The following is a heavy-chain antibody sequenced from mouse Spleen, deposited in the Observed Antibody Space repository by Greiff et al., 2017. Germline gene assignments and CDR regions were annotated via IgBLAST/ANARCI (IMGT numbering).Heavy chain of an antibody. CDR2: ISYSGST. CDR1: GYSITSDYA. J-gene: IGHJ2*01. Sequence: EVKLVESGPGLVKPSQSLSLTCTVTGYSITSDYAWNWIRQFPGNKLEWMGYISYSGSTSYNPSLKSRISITRDTSKNQFFLQLNSVTTEDTATYYCAKGGYYYFDYWGQGTTLTVSS. CDR3: AKGGYYYFDY. V-gene: IGHV3-2*02. D-gene: IGHD2-3*01.